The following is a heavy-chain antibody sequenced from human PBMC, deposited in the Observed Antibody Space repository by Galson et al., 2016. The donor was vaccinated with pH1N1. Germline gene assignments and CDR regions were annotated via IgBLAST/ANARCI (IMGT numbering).Heavy chain of an antibody. CDR1: GYSFTRYY. Sequence: SVKVSCKASGYSFTRYYIHWVRQAPGQGFEWMGVIDPSSGGTTYAQRFQGRLTLTSYTSSSTVSMELSRLTSEDTALYSCARDLARQRDHWGQGTLVTVSS. V-gene: IGHV1-46*01. CDR3: ARDLARQRDH. CDR2: IDPSSGGT. J-gene: IGHJ4*02.